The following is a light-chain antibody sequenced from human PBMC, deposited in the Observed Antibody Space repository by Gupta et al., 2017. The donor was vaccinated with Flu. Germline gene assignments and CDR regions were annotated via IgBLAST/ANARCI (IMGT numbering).Light chain of an antibody. J-gene: IGLJ1*01. CDR2: EVS. V-gene: IGLV2-14*01. Sequence: QSALTPPAAVSGSPGHSITISCTGTSDDVGGYKFVCWYQQHPGKAPKLMIYEVSKRPSGGSNRCSGSKSGKTASLTISGRQAEDEADYYCSSYTSSSTLVFGTGTKVTVL. CDR3: SSYTSSSTLV. CDR1: SDDVGGYKF.